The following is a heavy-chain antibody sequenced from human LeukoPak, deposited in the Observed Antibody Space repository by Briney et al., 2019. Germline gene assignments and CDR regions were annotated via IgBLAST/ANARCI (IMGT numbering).Heavy chain of an antibody. CDR3: ARDLDCSGGSCYSPNWFDP. J-gene: IGHJ5*02. V-gene: IGHV1-18*01. Sequence: ASLKVSCKASGDTFTSYGISWVRQAPGQGLEWMGWISAYNGNTNYAQKLQGRVTMTTDTSTSTAYMELRSLRSDDTAVYYCARDLDCSGGSCYSPNWFDPWGQGTLVTVSS. CDR2: ISAYNGNT. D-gene: IGHD2-15*01. CDR1: GDTFTSYG.